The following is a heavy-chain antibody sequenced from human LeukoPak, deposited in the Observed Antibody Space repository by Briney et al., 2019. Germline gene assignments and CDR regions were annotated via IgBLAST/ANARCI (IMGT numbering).Heavy chain of an antibody. CDR2: ISGSGGST. D-gene: IGHD3-9*01. Sequence: PGGSLRLSCAAPGFTFSSYAMSWVRQAPGKGLEWVSLISGSGGSTYYADSVKGRFTISRDNSKNTLYLQMNSLRAEDTAVYYCAKDRGTRYFPLDQIDYWGQGTLVTVSS. CDR1: GFTFSSYA. J-gene: IGHJ4*02. V-gene: IGHV3-23*01. CDR3: AKDRGTRYFPLDQIDY.